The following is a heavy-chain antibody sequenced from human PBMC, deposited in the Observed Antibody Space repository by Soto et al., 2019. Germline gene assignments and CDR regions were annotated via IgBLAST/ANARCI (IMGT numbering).Heavy chain of an antibody. CDR3: AKDSQKYQRLLFYYFDY. Sequence: QPGGSLRLSCAASGFTFSSYAMSWVRQAPGKGLEWVSAISGSGGSTYYADSVKGRFTISRDNSKNTLYLQMNSLRAEDTAVYYCAKDSQKYQRLLFYYFDYWGQGTLVPVSS. V-gene: IGHV3-23*01. CDR1: GFTFSSYA. D-gene: IGHD2-2*01. CDR2: ISGSGGST. J-gene: IGHJ4*02.